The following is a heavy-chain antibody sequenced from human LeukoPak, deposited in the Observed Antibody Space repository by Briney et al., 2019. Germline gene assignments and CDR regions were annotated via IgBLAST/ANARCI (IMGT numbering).Heavy chain of an antibody. V-gene: IGHV1-2*02. Sequence: ASVKVSCKASGYTFTGYYMHWVRQAPGQGLEWMGWINPNSGGTNYAQKFQGRVTMTRDTSISTAYMELSRLRSDDTAVYYCARGCRDGYNYSPNFCYWGQGTLVTVSS. CDR2: INPNSGGT. D-gene: IGHD5-24*01. J-gene: IGHJ4*02. CDR3: ARGCRDGYNYSPNFCY. CDR1: GYTFTGYY.